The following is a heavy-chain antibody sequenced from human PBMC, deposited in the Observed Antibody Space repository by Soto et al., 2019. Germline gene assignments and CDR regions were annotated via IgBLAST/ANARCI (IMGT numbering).Heavy chain of an antibody. D-gene: IGHD6-13*01. Sequence: QVQLVQSGAEVKKPGSSVKVSCKASGGTFSSYAISWVRQAPGQGIEWMGGIIPIFGTANYAQKFQGRVTITAVECQNTAYRERSSLRSEDMALYYCARPYSRVSQNNWFDPWCQGTLVTVS. J-gene: IGHJ5*02. CDR3: ARPYSRVSQNNWFDP. CDR2: IIPIFGTA. CDR1: GGTFSSYA. V-gene: IGHV1-69*01.